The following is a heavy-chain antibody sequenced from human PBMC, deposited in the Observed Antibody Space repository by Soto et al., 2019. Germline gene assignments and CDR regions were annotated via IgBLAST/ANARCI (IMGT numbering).Heavy chain of an antibody. CDR1: GFTFITYG. V-gene: IGHV3-23*01. D-gene: IGHD2-2*01. J-gene: IGHJ4*02. CDR2: ITGSGAGT. CDR3: TRDAVPLKY. Sequence: EVQLLESGGGLVQPGGSLRLSCAASGFTFITYGMTWVRQAPGKGLEYVSSITGSGAGTYYAESVKGRFTISRDNSNNTLYLQMNRLRAEDTAIYYSTRDAVPLKYWGLGTLVTVSS.